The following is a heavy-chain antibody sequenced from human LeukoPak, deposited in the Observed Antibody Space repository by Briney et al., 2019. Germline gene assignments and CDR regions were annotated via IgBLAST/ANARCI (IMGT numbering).Heavy chain of an antibody. Sequence: SETLSLTCTVSGGSISSSSYYWGWIRQPPGKGLEWIGEINHSGSTNYNPSLKSRVTISVDTSKNQFSLKLSSVTAADTAVYYCARAHYVWGSYRYRSRAAFDIWGQGTMVTVSS. CDR3: ARAHYVWGSYRYRSRAAFDI. CDR2: INHSGST. D-gene: IGHD3-16*02. V-gene: IGHV4-39*07. CDR1: GGSISSSSYY. J-gene: IGHJ3*02.